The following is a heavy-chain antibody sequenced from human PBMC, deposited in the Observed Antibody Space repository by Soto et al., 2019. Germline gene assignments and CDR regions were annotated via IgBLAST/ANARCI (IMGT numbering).Heavy chain of an antibody. CDR1: GCTFNNDW. D-gene: IGHD6-19*01. V-gene: IGHV3-15*07. CDR2: IKSKTDGGTI. J-gene: IGHJ4*02. Sequence: PAWCLRLSFAASGCTFNNDWINWVRQAPGKGLEWVGRIKSKTDGGTIDYAAPVKGRFTISRDDSKNTLYLQMNSLKTEDTAVYYCTTDGLAVAVFDYCGQGTLVTVSS. CDR3: TTDGLAVAVFDY.